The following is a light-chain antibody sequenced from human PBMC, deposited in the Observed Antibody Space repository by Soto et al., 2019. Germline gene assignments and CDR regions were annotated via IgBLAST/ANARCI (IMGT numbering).Light chain of an antibody. J-gene: IGKJ2*01. Sequence: ESVLTQSPGTLSLSPGARATLSCRASQSVSNGFFAWYQQKPGQAPRLLIYGISSMATGIPDRFSGSGSGTDFTLTISRLEPEDFVVYYCQQYSSLPHTFGQGTKLEVK. V-gene: IGKV3-20*01. CDR2: GIS. CDR1: QSVSNGF. CDR3: QQYSSLPHT.